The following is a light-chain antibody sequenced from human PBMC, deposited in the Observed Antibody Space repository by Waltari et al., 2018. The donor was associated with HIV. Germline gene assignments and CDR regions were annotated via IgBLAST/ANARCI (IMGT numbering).Light chain of an antibody. CDR3: AAWDGSVNYSPVV. CDR1: SSNIGSKT. CDR2: NNN. J-gene: IGLJ2*01. V-gene: IGLV1-44*01. Sequence: QSVLTQPPSVSGTPGQRVTISCSGSSSNIGSKTINWYQQLPGTAPKLLIYNNNQLPSGVPDRFSGSKSGTSASLAISGLQSEDEADYYCAAWDGSVNYSPVVFGGGTKLTVL.